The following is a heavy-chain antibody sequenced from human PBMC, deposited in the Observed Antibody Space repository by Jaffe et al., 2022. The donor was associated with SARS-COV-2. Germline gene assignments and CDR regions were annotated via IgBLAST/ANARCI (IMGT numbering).Heavy chain of an antibody. D-gene: IGHD4-17*01. CDR3: ARVKSIDYGDYTFDY. CDR2: ISSSSSYT. V-gene: IGHV3-11*06. CDR1: GFTFSDYY. Sequence: QVQLVESGGGLVKPGGSLRLSCAASGFTFSDYYMSWIRQAPGKGLEWVSYISSSSSYTNYADSVKGRFTISRDNAKNSLYLQMNSLRAEDTAVYYCARVKSIDYGDYTFDYWGQGTLVTVSS. J-gene: IGHJ4*02.